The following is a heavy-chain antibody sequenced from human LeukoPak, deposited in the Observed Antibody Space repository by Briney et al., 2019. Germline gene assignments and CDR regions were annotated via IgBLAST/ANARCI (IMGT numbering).Heavy chain of an antibody. Sequence: PGGSLRLSCAASGFSFSSYGMHWVRQAPGKGLEWVAVISYDGSNKYYADSVKGRFTISRDNSKNTLYLQMNSLRAEDTAVYYCANSVAGGALWLAYWGQGTLVTVSS. CDR3: ANSVAGGALWLAY. J-gene: IGHJ4*02. V-gene: IGHV3-30*18. D-gene: IGHD1-26*01. CDR2: ISYDGSNK. CDR1: GFSFSSYG.